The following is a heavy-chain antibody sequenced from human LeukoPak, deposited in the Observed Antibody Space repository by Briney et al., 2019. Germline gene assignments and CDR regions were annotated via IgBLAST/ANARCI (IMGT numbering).Heavy chain of an antibody. CDR3: ARQVTFGYAFAYYFDY. CDR2: IHNSEST. V-gene: IGHV4-39*01. Sequence: SETLSLTCTVSGGSISTSSYYWGWIREPPGNGLEWIGNIHNSESTYYNPSLKSRVTMSVDTSKNQFSLKLSSVTAADTAVYYCARQVTFGYAFAYYFDYWGQGSLVTVSS. J-gene: IGHJ4*02. D-gene: IGHD5-18*01. CDR1: GGSISTSSYY.